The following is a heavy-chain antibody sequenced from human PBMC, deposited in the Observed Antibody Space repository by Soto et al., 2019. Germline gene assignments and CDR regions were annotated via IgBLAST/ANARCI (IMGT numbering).Heavy chain of an antibody. Sequence: SETLSLTCTVSGGSINSYYWNWVRQPPGKGLEWIAYVYETGSTDYDPSLKSRLTISLDTSKNHFSLKLSSVTAADTAVYYCARSSGSFYLNFDYWGQGALVTVSS. CDR3: ARSSGSFYLNFDY. J-gene: IGHJ4*02. D-gene: IGHD3-10*01. V-gene: IGHV4-59*01. CDR1: GGSINSYY. CDR2: VYETGST.